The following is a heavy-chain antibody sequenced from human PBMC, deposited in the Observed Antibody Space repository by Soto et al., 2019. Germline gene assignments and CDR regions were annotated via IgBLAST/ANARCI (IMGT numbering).Heavy chain of an antibody. CDR3: AREEVPDSGSYHY. CDR1: GFTFSSYA. V-gene: IGHV3-30-3*01. D-gene: IGHD1-26*01. Sequence: GGSLRLSCAASGFTFSSYAMHWVRQAPGKGLGWVAVISYDGSNKYYADSEKGRFTISRDNSKNTLYLQMNSLRAEDTAVYYCAREEVPDSGSYHYWGQGTLVTVSS. J-gene: IGHJ4*02. CDR2: ISYDGSNK.